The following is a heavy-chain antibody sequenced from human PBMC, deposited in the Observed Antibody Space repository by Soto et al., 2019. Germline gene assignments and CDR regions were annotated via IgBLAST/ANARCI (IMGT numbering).Heavy chain of an antibody. CDR3: ARDLYGSGSYRPY. J-gene: IGHJ4*02. Sequence: SLRLSCAASGFTVSSNYMSWVRQAPGKGLEWVSVIYSGGSTYYADSVKGRFTISRDNSKNTLYLQMNSLRAEDTAVYYCARDLYGSGSYRPYWGQGTLVTVSS. V-gene: IGHV3-66*01. D-gene: IGHD3-10*01. CDR1: GFTVSSNY. CDR2: IYSGGST.